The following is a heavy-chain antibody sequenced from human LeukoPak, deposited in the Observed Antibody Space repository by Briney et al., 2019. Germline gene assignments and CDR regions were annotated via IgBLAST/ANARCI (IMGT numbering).Heavy chain of an antibody. Sequence: SETLSLTCAVYGGSFSGYYWSWIRHPPGKGLEWIGEINHSGSTNYNPSLKSRVTISVDTSKNQFSLKLSSVTAADTAVYYCASSGSSSWYDYWGQGTLVTVSS. J-gene: IGHJ4*02. CDR3: ASSGSSSWYDY. V-gene: IGHV4-34*01. D-gene: IGHD6-13*01. CDR2: INHSGST. CDR1: GGSFSGYY.